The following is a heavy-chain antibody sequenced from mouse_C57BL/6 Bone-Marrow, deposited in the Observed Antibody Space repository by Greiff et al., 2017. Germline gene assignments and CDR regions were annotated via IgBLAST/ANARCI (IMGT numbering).Heavy chain of an antibody. CDR1: GFNIKDDY. V-gene: IGHV14-4*01. D-gene: IGHD3-2*02. J-gene: IGHJ4*01. Sequence: EVQLVESGAELVRPGASVKLSCTASGFNIKDDYMHWVKQRPEQGLEWIGWIDPENGDTEYASKFQGKATITADTSSNTAYLQLSSLTSEDTAVYYCTTEGRLEDYYAMDYWGQGTSVTVSS. CDR3: TTEGRLEDYYAMDY. CDR2: IDPENGDT.